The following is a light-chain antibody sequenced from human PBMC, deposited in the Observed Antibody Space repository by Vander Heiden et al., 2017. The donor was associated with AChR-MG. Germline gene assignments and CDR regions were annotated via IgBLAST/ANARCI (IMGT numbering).Light chain of an antibody. J-gene: IGLJ2*01. CDR2: SNN. CDR1: SSNIGSNT. V-gene: IGLV1-44*01. Sequence: QSVLTQPPPASGTPRQRVTISCSRSSSNIGSNTVNWYQQLPGTAPKLLIYSNNQRPSGVPGRFSGSKSGTSASLAISGLQSEDEADYYCAAWDDSLNGPVFGGGTKLTVL. CDR3: AAWDDSLNGPV.